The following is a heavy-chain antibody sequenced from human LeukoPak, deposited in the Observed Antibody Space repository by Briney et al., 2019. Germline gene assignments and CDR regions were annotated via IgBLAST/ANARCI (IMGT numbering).Heavy chain of an antibody. Sequence: PGGSLRLSRAASGFTFSSYGMHWVRQAPGKGLEWVAFIRYDGSNKYYADSVKGRCTISRDNSKNTLYLQMNSLRAEDTAVYYCARWQQLIHYFDYWGQGTLVTVSS. V-gene: IGHV3-30*02. CDR2: IRYDGSNK. D-gene: IGHD6-13*01. J-gene: IGHJ4*02. CDR3: ARWQQLIHYFDY. CDR1: GFTFSSYG.